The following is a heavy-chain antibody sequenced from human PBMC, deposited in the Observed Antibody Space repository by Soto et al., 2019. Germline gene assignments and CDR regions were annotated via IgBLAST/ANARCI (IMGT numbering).Heavy chain of an antibody. Sequence: EVQLVESGGGLVKPGGSLRLSCAASGFTFNNAWMNWVRQAPGKGLEWVGRIKGKTDGGTTDYAAPVKGRFTISRDDSKNTLYLQMNSLKTEETAVYYCTKGSGWYWGQGTLVTVSS. CDR3: TKGSGWY. J-gene: IGHJ4*02. D-gene: IGHD6-19*01. V-gene: IGHV3-15*07. CDR1: GFTFNNAW. CDR2: IKGKTDGGTT.